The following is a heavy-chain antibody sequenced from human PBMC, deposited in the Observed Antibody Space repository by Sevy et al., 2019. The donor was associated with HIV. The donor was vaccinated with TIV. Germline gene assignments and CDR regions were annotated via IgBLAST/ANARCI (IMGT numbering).Heavy chain of an antibody. D-gene: IGHD2-8*01. V-gene: IGHV3-23*01. CDR1: GFAFYDYS. CDR3: AREGCTRPHDY. CDR2: LSFGCGKI. J-gene: IGHJ4*02. Sequence: GGSLRLSCAASGFAFYDYSMSWIRQAPGKGLEWVETLSFGCGKINYADSVKGRFTISRDNSKNSFYLQMDNLRVEETALYYCAREGCTRPHDYWGQGTRVTVSS.